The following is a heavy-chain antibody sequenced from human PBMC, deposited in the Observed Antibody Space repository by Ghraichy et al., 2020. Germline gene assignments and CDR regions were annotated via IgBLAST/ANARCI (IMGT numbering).Heavy chain of an antibody. CDR3: ARDASPIPCGGYCPDAFDI. D-gene: IGHD2-21*02. CDR1: GFTFSNYE. V-gene: IGHV3-48*03. Sequence: LSLTCAASGFTFSNYEMNWVRQAPGKGLEWVSYISSTGSTTYYTNYADSVKGRFTIPRDNAKNSLYLQMNSLRVEDTAVYYCARDASPIPCGGYCPDAFDIWGQGTMVTVTS. CDR2: ISSTGSTT. J-gene: IGHJ3*02.